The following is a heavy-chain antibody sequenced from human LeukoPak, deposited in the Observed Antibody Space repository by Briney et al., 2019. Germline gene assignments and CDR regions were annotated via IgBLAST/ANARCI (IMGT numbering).Heavy chain of an antibody. V-gene: IGHV3-11*04. CDR1: GFTFSDSY. D-gene: IGHD2-15*01. CDR2: ISNSGSSI. CDR3: ARARAPVVVAAMDV. J-gene: IGHJ6*04. Sequence: PGGSLRLSCAASGFTFSDSYMTWIRPAPGKGLEWVSYISNSGSSIYYADSVKGRFTTSRDNAKNTLYLQMNSLRAEDTAVYYCARARAPVVVAAMDVWGKGTTVTVSS.